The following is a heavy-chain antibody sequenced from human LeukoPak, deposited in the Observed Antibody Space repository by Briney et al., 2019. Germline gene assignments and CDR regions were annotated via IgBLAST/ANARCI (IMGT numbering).Heavy chain of an antibody. Sequence: SETLSLTCTVSGGSISSYYWSWIWQPAGKGLEWIGRIYTSGSTNYNPSLKSRVTMSVDTSKNQFSLKLNSVTAADTAVYYCARDRGTIFGVANFDYWGQGTLVTVSS. CDR2: IYTSGST. J-gene: IGHJ4*02. V-gene: IGHV4-4*07. CDR1: GGSISSYY. D-gene: IGHD3-3*01. CDR3: ARDRGTIFGVANFDY.